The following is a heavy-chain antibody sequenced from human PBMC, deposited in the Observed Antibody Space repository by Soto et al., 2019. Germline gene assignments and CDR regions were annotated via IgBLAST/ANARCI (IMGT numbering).Heavy chain of an antibody. V-gene: IGHV3-9*01. CDR2: ISWNSGSI. D-gene: IGHD5-12*01. Sequence: GGSLRLSCAASGFTFDDYAMHWVRQAPGKGLEWVSGISWNSGSIGYADSVKGRFTISRDNAKNSLYLQMNSLRAEDTALYYCAKALTGYDFAFDIWGQGTMVTVSS. CDR3: AKALTGYDFAFDI. CDR1: GFTFDDYA. J-gene: IGHJ3*02.